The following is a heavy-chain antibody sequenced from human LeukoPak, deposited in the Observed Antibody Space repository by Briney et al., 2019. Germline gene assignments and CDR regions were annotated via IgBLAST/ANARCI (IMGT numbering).Heavy chain of an antibody. CDR3: ARDPLNYYYYYGMDV. D-gene: IGHD3-16*01. CDR1: GFTFSSYW. Sequence: PGGSLRLSCAASGFTFSSYWMSWVRQAPGKGLEWVANIKQDGSEKYYVDSVKGRFTISRDNAKNSLYLQMNSLRAEGTAVYYCARDPLNYYYYYGMDVWGQGTTVTVSS. V-gene: IGHV3-7*01. CDR2: IKQDGSEK. J-gene: IGHJ6*02.